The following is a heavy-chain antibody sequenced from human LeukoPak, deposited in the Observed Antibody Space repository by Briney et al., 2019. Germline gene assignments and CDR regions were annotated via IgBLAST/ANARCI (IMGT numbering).Heavy chain of an antibody. V-gene: IGHV1-2*04. CDR1: GYTFTDYY. CDR3: ARANFLYCSSTSCLFDY. D-gene: IGHD2-2*01. CDR2: INPNSGGT. Sequence: ASVKVSCKASGYTFTDYYMHWVRLAPGQGLEWMGWINPNSGGTNYVQKFQGWATMTRDTSINTAYMELSRLTSDDTAVYYCARANFLYCSSTSCLFDYWGQGTLVTVSS. J-gene: IGHJ4*02.